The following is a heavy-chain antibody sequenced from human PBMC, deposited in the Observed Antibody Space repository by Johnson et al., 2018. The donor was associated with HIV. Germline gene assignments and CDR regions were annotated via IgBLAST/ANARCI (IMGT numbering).Heavy chain of an antibody. J-gene: IGHJ3*02. D-gene: IGHD6-19*01. CDR3: ARKQWLAKISSDAFDI. V-gene: IGHV3-74*03. CDR2: IYSDGSDT. Sequence: VQLVESGGGLVQPGGSLRLSCAASGFTFGNYWMHWVRQAPGKGLVWVARIYSDGSDTKYADSVQGRFTISRDNAKNTLDLQMNSLRAEDTAVYYCARKQWLAKISSDAFDIWGQGTMVTVSS. CDR1: GFTFGNYW.